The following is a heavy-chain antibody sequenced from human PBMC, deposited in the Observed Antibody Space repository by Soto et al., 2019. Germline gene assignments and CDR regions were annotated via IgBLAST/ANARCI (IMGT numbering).Heavy chain of an antibody. CDR3: ARDFRQPNYDFWSGNGMDV. Sequence: SVKVSCKASAGTFSIYPISWVRQAPGQGLEWMGGVIPIFGTANYAQKFQGRVTITADESTSTAYMELSSLRSEDTAVYYCARDFRQPNYDFWSGNGMDVWGQGTTVTVSS. V-gene: IGHV1-69*13. J-gene: IGHJ6*02. D-gene: IGHD3-3*01. CDR2: VIPIFGTA. CDR1: AGTFSIYP.